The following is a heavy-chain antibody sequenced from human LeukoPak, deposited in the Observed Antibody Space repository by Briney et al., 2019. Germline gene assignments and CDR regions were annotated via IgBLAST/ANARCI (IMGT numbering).Heavy chain of an antibody. J-gene: IGHJ5*02. CDR1: GFTFSIYA. V-gene: IGHV3-23*01. D-gene: IGHD2-2*01. CDR2: ISDGGAAT. Sequence: PGGSLRLSCAASGFTFSIYAMTWVRQAPGKGLEWVSTISDGGAATYYADSVKGRFTISRDNSKNTLSLQMNSLRAEDTAVYYCAKALNVLVPSTSRWFDPWGQGTLVTVSS. CDR3: AKALNVLVPSTSRWFDP.